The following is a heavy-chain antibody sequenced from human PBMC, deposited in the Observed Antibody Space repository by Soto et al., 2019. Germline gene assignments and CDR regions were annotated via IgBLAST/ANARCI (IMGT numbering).Heavy chain of an antibody. CDR1: GYRFNNYW. J-gene: IGHJ4*03. Sequence: GESLKVSCKGSGYRFNNYWIVWVRQMPGKGLEWMGIIYPDDSDTRYSPPFQGQVTISADKSINTAYLQWTSLTASDTAMYYCARCTYYALTGYNYRAFDFWGQGTMVTVSS. CDR3: ARCTYYALTGYNYRAFDF. D-gene: IGHD3-9*01. CDR2: IYPDDSDT. V-gene: IGHV5-51*01.